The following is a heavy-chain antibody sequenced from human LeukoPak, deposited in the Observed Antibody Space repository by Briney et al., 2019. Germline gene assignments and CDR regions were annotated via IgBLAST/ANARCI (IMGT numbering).Heavy chain of an antibody. Sequence: PGGSLRLSCAASGFTFNNYALSWVRQAPGKGLEWVSAISGSGGSTYYADSVKGRFTISRDNSKNTLYLQMSSVRAEDTAVYYCAKEYFDWLSPFQHWGQGTLVTVSS. CDR1: GFTFNNYA. CDR2: ISGSGGST. J-gene: IGHJ1*01. V-gene: IGHV3-23*01. D-gene: IGHD3-9*01. CDR3: AKEYFDWLSPFQH.